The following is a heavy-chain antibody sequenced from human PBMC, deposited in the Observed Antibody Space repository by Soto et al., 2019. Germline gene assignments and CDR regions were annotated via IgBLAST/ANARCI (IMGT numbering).Heavy chain of an antibody. V-gene: IGHV1-8*01. D-gene: IGHD5-18*01. CDR2: MNPNSGNT. J-gene: IGHJ6*03. CDR3: ARGYSTYYYYYMDV. CDR1: GETFTSYD. Sequence: ASVEVSCKASGETFTSYDINWVRQATGQGLEWMGWMNPNSGNTGYAQKFQGRVTMTRNTSISTAYMELSSLRSEDTAVYYCARGYSTYYYYYMDVWGKGTTVTVSS.